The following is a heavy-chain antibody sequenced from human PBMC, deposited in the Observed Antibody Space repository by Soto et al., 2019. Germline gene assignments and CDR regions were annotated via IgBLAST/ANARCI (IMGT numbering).Heavy chain of an antibody. J-gene: IGHJ6*02. CDR2: INPNSGGT. Sequence: ASVKVSSKASGYTFTGYYMHSVRQAPGQGLEWMGWINPNSGGTNYAQKFQGWVTMTRDTSISTAYMELSRLRSDDTAVYYCAKEVWSGPMDVWGQGTTVTVTS. CDR3: AKEVWSGPMDV. V-gene: IGHV1-2*04. CDR1: GYTFTGYY. D-gene: IGHD3-3*01.